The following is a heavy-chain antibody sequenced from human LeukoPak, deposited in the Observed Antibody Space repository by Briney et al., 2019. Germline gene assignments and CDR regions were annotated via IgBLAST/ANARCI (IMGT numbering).Heavy chain of an antibody. Sequence: GGSLRLSCAASGFTFSSYGMHWVRQAPGKGQEWVAFIRYDGSNKYYADSVKGRFTISRDNSKNTLYLQMNSLRAEDTAVYYCAKDTRFLEWLSRGYWGQGTLVTVSS. CDR3: AKDTRFLEWLSRGY. D-gene: IGHD3-3*01. CDR1: GFTFSSYG. J-gene: IGHJ4*02. V-gene: IGHV3-30*02. CDR2: IRYDGSNK.